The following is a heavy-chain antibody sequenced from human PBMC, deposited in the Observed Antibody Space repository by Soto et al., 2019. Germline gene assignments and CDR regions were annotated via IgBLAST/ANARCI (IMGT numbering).Heavy chain of an antibody. CDR3: ARESHDILTGPPWVWYFDL. J-gene: IGHJ2*01. CDR1: GGSFSGYY. D-gene: IGHD3-9*01. V-gene: IGHV4-34*01. CDR2: INDRGSI. Sequence: QVQLQQWGAGPLRPLETLSLTCGVSGGSFSGYYWAWIRQSPGKGLEWICEINDRGSINYNPSLKSRVSISVDTSKNHYSLNLRSVTAADTAVYYCARESHDILTGPPWVWYFDLWGRGTLVTVSS.